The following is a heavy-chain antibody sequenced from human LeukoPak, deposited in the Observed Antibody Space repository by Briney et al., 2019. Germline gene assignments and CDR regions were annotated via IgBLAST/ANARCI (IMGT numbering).Heavy chain of an antibody. CDR3: ARLGFLEWYVDY. J-gene: IGHJ4*02. Sequence: ASETLSLTCTVSGGSISSSNYYWGWIRQPPGKGLEWIGSIYYSGSTYYNPSLKSRVTISVDTSKNQFSLKLSSVTAADTAVYYCARLGFLEWYVDYWGQGTLVTVSS. V-gene: IGHV4-39*01. CDR2: IYYSGST. D-gene: IGHD3-3*02. CDR1: GGSISSSNYY.